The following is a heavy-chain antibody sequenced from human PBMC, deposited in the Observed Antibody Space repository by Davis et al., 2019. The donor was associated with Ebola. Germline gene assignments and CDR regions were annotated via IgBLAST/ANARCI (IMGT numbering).Heavy chain of an antibody. CDR3: ARVKYQPMGGIRSYYYYYGMDV. Sequence: PGGSLRLSCAASGFTFSSYAMNWVRQAPGKGLEWVANIKQDGSEKYYVDSVKGRFTISRDNAKNSLYLQMNSLRSEDTAVYYCARVKYQPMGGIRSYYYYYGMDVWGQGTTVTVSS. V-gene: IGHV3-7*03. D-gene: IGHD2-2*01. J-gene: IGHJ6*02. CDR1: GFTFSSYA. CDR2: IKQDGSEK.